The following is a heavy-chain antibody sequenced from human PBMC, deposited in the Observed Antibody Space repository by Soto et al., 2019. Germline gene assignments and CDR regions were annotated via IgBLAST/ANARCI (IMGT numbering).Heavy chain of an antibody. D-gene: IGHD3-3*01. J-gene: IGHJ4*02. V-gene: IGHV3-66*01. CDR1: GFTVSSNY. CDR2: IYIGGST. Sequence: EVQLVESGGGLVQPGGSLRLSCAASGFTVSSNYMSWVRQAPGKGLEWVSVIYIGGSTYYADSVKGRFTISRDNSKNTLYLQMNSLRAEDTAVYYCARVLRFLEWLFFDYWGQGTLVTVSS. CDR3: ARVLRFLEWLFFDY.